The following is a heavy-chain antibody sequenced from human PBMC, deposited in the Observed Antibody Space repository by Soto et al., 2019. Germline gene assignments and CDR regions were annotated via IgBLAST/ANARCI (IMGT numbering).Heavy chain of an antibody. CDR2: INHSGST. CDR3: ARGTYCSSTSCYWGMDV. D-gene: IGHD2-2*01. V-gene: IGHV4-34*01. J-gene: IGHJ6*02. CDR1: DGSFRGYY. Sequence: SETLSLTCAVDDGSFRGYYWSWIRQPPGKGLEWIGEINHSGSTNYNPSLKSRVTISVDTSKNQFSLKLSSVTAADTAVYYCARGTYCSSTSCYWGMDVWGQGTTVTVSS.